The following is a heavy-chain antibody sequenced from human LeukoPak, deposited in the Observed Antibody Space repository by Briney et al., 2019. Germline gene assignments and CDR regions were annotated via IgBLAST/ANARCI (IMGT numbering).Heavy chain of an antibody. CDR2: INPSGGST. Sequence: ASVKVSCKASGYTFTIYYMHWVRQAPGQGLEWMGVINPSGGSTGYAQKFQGRVTMTWDMSTNTVYMELSSLRSEDTAVYYCARVRLGYPFDYWGQGTLVTVSS. V-gene: IGHV1-46*01. CDR3: ARVRLGYPFDY. CDR1: GYTFTIYY. D-gene: IGHD3-16*01. J-gene: IGHJ4*02.